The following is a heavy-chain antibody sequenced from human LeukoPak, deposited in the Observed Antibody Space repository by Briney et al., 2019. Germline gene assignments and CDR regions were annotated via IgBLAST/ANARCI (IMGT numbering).Heavy chain of an antibody. J-gene: IGHJ4*02. D-gene: IGHD4-23*01. V-gene: IGHV4-30-4*08. CDR2: IYYSGST. Sequence: SETLSLTCTVSGGSISSGDYYWSWIRQPPGKGLEWIGYIYYSGSTFYNPSLKSRVTISVDTSKNQFSLRLNSVTAADTAVYYCARHATLRSNGGYPRCFDYWGQGTLVTVSS. CDR1: GGSISSGDYY. CDR3: ARHATLRSNGGYPRCFDY.